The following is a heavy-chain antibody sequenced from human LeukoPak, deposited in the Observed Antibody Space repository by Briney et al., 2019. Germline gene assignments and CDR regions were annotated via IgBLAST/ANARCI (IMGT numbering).Heavy chain of an antibody. J-gene: IGHJ4*02. D-gene: IGHD5-24*01. Sequence: SVKVSCKTSGGTFSSYAISWVRQAPGQGLEWMGGIIPIFGTTNYAQKFQGRVTITADESTSTAYMELSSLRSEDTAVYYCAREGLEMATNSHPSPLYHFDYWGQGTLVTVSS. CDR2: IIPIFGTT. CDR1: GGTFSSYA. V-gene: IGHV1-69*13. CDR3: AREGLEMATNSHPSPLYHFDY.